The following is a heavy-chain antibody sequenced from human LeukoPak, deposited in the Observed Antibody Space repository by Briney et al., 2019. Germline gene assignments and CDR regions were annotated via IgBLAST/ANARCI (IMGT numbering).Heavy chain of an antibody. Sequence: GESLKISCKGSGHSFDTYWIGWVRQMPGKGLEWMGIIYPGDSDTRYNPSFQGQVTISADKSISTVYLQWSSLKASDTATYYCARRGRSLEWFDPWGQGTLVTVSS. CDR3: ARRGRSLEWFDP. CDR1: GHSFDTYW. V-gene: IGHV5-51*01. J-gene: IGHJ5*02. D-gene: IGHD3-16*01. CDR2: IYPGDSDT.